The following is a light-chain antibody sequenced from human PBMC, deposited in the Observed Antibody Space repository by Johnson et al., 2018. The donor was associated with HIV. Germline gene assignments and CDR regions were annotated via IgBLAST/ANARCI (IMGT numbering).Light chain of an antibody. CDR3: GTWDSSLSVYV. Sequence: QSVLTQPPSVSAAPGQRVTISCSGSSSNIGNNYVSWYQQLPGTAPKLLIFDNNKRPSGIPDRFFGSKSGTSATLDITGLQTGDEADYYCGTWDSSLSVYVFGTGTKVTVL. V-gene: IGLV1-51*01. J-gene: IGLJ1*01. CDR1: SSNIGNNY. CDR2: DNN.